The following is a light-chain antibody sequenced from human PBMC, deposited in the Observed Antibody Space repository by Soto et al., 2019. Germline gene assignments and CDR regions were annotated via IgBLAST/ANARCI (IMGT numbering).Light chain of an antibody. CDR1: RSVSSY. CDR3: HQRGSWPRGT. CDR2: DAS. V-gene: IGKV3-11*01. J-gene: IGKJ1*01. Sequence: EIVLTQSPGTLSLSPGETATLSCRASRSVSSYLAWYQQKPGQAPRLLIYDASNRATGIPDRFSGSGSGTDFTLTISSLEPEDFAVYYCHQRGSWPRGTFGQGTKVDI.